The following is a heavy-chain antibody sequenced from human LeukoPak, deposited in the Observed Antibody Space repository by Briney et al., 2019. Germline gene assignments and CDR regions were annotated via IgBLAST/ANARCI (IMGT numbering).Heavy chain of an antibody. V-gene: IGHV1-69*13. CDR1: GGPFSHFA. D-gene: IGHD6-19*01. Sequence: GASVKVSCKASGGPFSHFAINWVRQAPGQGPEWMGAIIPIFSKPNYAQKFQGRLKITADESTNTAYMELNSLKSEDTAVYYCAREGSGSGWWRAFDIWGQGTMVIVSS. CDR2: IIPIFSKP. CDR3: AREGSGSGWWRAFDI. J-gene: IGHJ3*02.